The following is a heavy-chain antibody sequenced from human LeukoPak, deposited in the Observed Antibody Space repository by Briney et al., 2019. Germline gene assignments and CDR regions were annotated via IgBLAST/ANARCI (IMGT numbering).Heavy chain of an antibody. D-gene: IGHD1-26*01. CDR3: TRESGAFSPFGF. J-gene: IGHJ4*02. V-gene: IGHV4-4*02. Sequence: SETLSLTCAVSGGSITTTNWWSYVRQPPGQGLACIGEVHLSAATNYNPSLESLVSISIDQSKNHLSLEVTSVTAADTAIYYCTRESGAFSPFGFWGQGTLLTVSS. CDR1: GGSITTTNW. CDR2: VHLSAAT.